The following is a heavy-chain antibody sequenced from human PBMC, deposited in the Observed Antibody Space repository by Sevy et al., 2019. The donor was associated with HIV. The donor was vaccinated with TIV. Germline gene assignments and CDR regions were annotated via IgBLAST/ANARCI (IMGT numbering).Heavy chain of an antibody. J-gene: IGHJ4*02. CDR1: GFTFSSYA. Sequence: GGSLRLSCAASGFTFSSYAMHWVRQAPGKGLEWVAVISYDGSNKYYADSVKGRLTISRDNSKNTLYLQMNSLRAEDTAVYYCAREALLYYDILTGPVGEFDYWGQGTLVTVSS. V-gene: IGHV3-30-3*01. CDR3: AREALLYYDILTGPVGEFDY. D-gene: IGHD3-9*01. CDR2: ISYDGSNK.